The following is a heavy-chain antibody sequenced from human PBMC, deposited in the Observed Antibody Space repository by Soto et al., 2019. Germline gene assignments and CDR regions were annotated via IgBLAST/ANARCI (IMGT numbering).Heavy chain of an antibody. CDR2: INAGTGNT. Sequence: ASVKVSCKASGYTFTSYAMHWVRQAPGQRLEWMGWINAGTGNTKYSQKFQGRVTITRDTSASTAYMELSSLRSEDTAVFYCAREEFVEYYYDGSGYYGWFDPWGQGTLVTVSS. CDR1: GYTFTSYA. J-gene: IGHJ5*02. CDR3: AREEFVEYYYDGSGYYGWFDP. V-gene: IGHV1-3*01. D-gene: IGHD3-22*01.